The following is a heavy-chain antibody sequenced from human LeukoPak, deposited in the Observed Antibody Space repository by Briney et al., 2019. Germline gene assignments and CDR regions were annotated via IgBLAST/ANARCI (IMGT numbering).Heavy chain of an antibody. D-gene: IGHD3-3*01. CDR1: GGSISSGSYY. CDR2: IYTSGST. CDR3: ARTYYDFWSGYKYYFDY. J-gene: IGHJ4*02. Sequence: PSETLSLTCTVSGGSISSGSYYWSWIRQPAGKGLEWIGRIYTSGSTNYNPSLKSRVTISVDTSKNQFSLKLSSVTAADTAVYYCARTYYDFWSGYKYYFDYWGQGTLVTVSS. V-gene: IGHV4-61*02.